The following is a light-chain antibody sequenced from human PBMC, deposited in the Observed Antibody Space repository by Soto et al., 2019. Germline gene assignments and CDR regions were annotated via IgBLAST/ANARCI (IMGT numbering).Light chain of an antibody. J-gene: IGLJ2*01. Sequence: QSVLTQPASVSGSPGQSITISCTGTSSDVGGYNYVSWYQQHPGKAPKLMIYDVSNRPSGVSNRFSGSKSGNTASLTISGLQPEDEADYYCSSYTSTSTPVVFGGGTQLTVL. CDR2: DVS. CDR3: SSYTSTSTPVV. CDR1: SSDVGGYNY. V-gene: IGLV2-14*01.